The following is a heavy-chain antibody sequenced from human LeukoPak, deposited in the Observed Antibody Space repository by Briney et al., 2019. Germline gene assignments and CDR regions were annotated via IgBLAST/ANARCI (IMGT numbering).Heavy chain of an antibody. CDR2: INPSAGST. D-gene: IGHD5-12*01. CDR1: GYTFTAYY. V-gene: IGHV1-46*01. Sequence: ASVTISCKASGYTFTAYYMHWVRQAPGHGREWMGIINPSAGSTTYAQKFQGRVAMTRDTSTSTVYMELSSLSSEDTAVYYCARDRRYNDYDYCFDYWGQGTLVTVSS. J-gene: IGHJ4*02. CDR3: ARDRRYNDYDYCFDY.